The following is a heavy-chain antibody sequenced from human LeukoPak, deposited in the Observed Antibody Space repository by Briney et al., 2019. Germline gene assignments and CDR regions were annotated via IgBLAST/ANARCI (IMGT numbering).Heavy chain of an antibody. V-gene: IGHV1-69*01. Sequence: SVKVSCKASGGTLSSYAISWVRPAPGQGLEWMGGIIPIFGTANYAQKFQGRVTITADESTSTAYMELSSMRSEETAVYYCARERIEATITCWFDPWGQGALVTVSS. CDR2: IIPIFGTA. CDR1: GGTLSSYA. D-gene: IGHD5-12*01. J-gene: IGHJ5*02. CDR3: ARERIEATITCWFDP.